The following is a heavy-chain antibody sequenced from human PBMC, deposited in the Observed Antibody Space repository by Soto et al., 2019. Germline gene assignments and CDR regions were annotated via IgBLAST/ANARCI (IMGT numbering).Heavy chain of an antibody. V-gene: IGHV4-4*07. D-gene: IGHD3-10*01. J-gene: IGHJ6*02. CDR1: GGSISSYY. CDR3: ARNGDYYGSGSYLYYYYYGMDV. Sequence: SETLSLTCTVSGGSISSYYWSWIRQPAGKGLEWIGRIYTSGSTNYNPSLKSRVTMSVDTSKNQFSLKLSSVTAADTAVYYCARNGDYYGSGSYLYYYYYGMDVRGQGTTVTVSS. CDR2: IYTSGST.